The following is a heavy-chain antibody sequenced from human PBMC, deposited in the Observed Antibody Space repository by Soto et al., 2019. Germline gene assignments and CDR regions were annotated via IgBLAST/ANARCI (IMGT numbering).Heavy chain of an antibody. CDR2: IRSKAYGGTT. CDR3: TRDEYDYGDYTSSAFAI. Sequence: EVQLVESGGGLVQPGRSLRLSCTASGFTFGDYAMSWFRQAPGKGLEWVGFIRSKAYGGTTEYAASVKGRFTISRDDSRSIAYLQMNSLNNDDTAVYYCTRDEYDYGDYTSSAFAIWGQGTMVTVSS. J-gene: IGHJ3*02. V-gene: IGHV3-49*03. D-gene: IGHD4-17*01. CDR1: GFTFGDYA.